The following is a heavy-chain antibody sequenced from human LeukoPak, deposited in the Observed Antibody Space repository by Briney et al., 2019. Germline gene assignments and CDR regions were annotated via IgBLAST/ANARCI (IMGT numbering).Heavy chain of an antibody. D-gene: IGHD5-18*01. CDR2: IYYSGST. CDR3: ARSGYRYGADASDI. V-gene: IGHV4-59*01. J-gene: IGHJ3*02. Sequence: SETLSLTCTVSGDSISSYYWSWIRQPPGKGLEWIGYIYYSGSTNYKPSLKSRVTISVDTSKNQFSLKLSSVTAADTAVYYCARSGYRYGADASDIWGQGTMVTVSS. CDR1: GDSISSYY.